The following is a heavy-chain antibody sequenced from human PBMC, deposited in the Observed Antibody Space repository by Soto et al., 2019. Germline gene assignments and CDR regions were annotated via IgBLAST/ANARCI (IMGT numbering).Heavy chain of an antibody. V-gene: IGHV3-30*18. CDR2: ISYDGSNK. J-gene: IGHJ6*02. Sequence: GGSLRLSCAASGFTFSSYGMHWVRQAPCKGLEWVAVISYDGSNKYYADSVKGRFTISRDNSKNTLYLQMNSLRAEDTAVYYCAKDGDPYTYYYYYGMDVWGQGTTVTVSS. D-gene: IGHD4-17*01. CDR3: AKDGDPYTYYYYYGMDV. CDR1: GFTFSSYG.